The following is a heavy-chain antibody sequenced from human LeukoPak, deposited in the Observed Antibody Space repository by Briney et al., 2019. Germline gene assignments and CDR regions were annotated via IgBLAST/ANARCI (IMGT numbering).Heavy chain of an antibody. CDR3: ARASGYDYYFDF. V-gene: IGHV4-38-2*02. CDR2: IYHSGTT. D-gene: IGHD5-12*01. J-gene: IGHJ4*02. Sequence: PSETLSLTCSVSGYSISSGYFWGWIRQPPGKGLEWIGRIYHSGTTYYDPSLKSRVTISVDTSRNEFSLKLSSVTAADTAVYYCARASGYDYYFDFWGQGTLVTVSS. CDR1: GYSISSGYF.